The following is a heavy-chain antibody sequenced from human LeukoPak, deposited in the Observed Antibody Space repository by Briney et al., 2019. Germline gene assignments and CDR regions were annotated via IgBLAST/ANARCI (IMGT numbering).Heavy chain of an antibody. CDR1: GYTFSNYD. Sequence: GASVKVSCKASGYTFSNYDINWVRQAAGQGLEWMGWMNPNSGKTGYAQNFQGSVTLTRNTSISTAYMELSSLRSEGTAVYYCARDGDLVSTGFDYWGRGTLLTVSS. CDR3: ARDGDLVSTGFDY. D-gene: IGHD2-21*01. CDR2: MNPNSGKT. V-gene: IGHV1-8*01. J-gene: IGHJ4*02.